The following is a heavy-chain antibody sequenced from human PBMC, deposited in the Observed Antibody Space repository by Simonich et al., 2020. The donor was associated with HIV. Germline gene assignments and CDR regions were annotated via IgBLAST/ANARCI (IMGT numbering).Heavy chain of an antibody. J-gene: IGHJ4*02. Sequence: QVQLVESGGGVVQPGRSLRLSCAASGFTFSSYAMRWVRQAPDKGLEWVAVISDDGNNKYYADSVKGRLTISRDNSKNTLYLQMNSLRAEDTAVYDCASGGSISSVWADDYWGQGTLVTVSS. CDR3: ASGGSISSVWADDY. CDR1: GFTFSSYA. D-gene: IGHD3-16*01. CDR2: ISDDGNNK. V-gene: IGHV3-30*07.